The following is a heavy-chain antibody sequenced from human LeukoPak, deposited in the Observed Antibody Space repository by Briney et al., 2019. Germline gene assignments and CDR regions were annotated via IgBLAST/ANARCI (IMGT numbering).Heavy chain of an antibody. CDR2: INHSGST. J-gene: IGHJ3*02. D-gene: IGHD2-2*01. V-gene: IGHV4-34*01. CDR1: GGSFNGYY. CDR3: ARLRGYCSSTSCYAILRAFDI. Sequence: SETLSLTCAVYGGSFNGYYWSWIRQPPGKGLEWIGEINHSGSTNYNPSLKSRVTISVDTSKNQFSLKLSSVTAADTAVYYCARLRGYCSSTSCYAILRAFDIWGQGTMVTVSS.